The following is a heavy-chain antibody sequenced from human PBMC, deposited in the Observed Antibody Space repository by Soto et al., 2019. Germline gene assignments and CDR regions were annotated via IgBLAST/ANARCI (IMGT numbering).Heavy chain of an antibody. V-gene: IGHV6-1*01. CDR2: TYYRSKWYY. Sequence: PSQTLSLTCAITGDSVSRNSSGWSWVRQSPSRGLEWLGRTYYRSKWYYENAVSVRGRITINPDTSKNQYSLQLNSVTPEDTAVYFCARGEQYSGRIFDYWGQGTLVTVSS. J-gene: IGHJ4*01. D-gene: IGHD1-26*01. CDR3: ARGEQYSGRIFDY. CDR1: GDSVSRNSSG.